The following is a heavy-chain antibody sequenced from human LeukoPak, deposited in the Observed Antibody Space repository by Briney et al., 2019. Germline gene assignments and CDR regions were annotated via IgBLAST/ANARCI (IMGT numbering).Heavy chain of an antibody. J-gene: IGHJ6*03. CDR3: ARGVLGVRGYSYGLGYYYMDV. D-gene: IGHD5-18*01. CDR1: GFTFSSYG. Sequence: GGTLRLFCAASGFTFSSYGMSWVRQAPGKGLEWVSAISGRGDSTYYADSVRGRFTISRDNSKNTLYLQMNSLRVEDTAVYYCARGVLGVRGYSYGLGYYYMDVWGKGTTVTISS. CDR2: ISGRGDST. V-gene: IGHV3-23*01.